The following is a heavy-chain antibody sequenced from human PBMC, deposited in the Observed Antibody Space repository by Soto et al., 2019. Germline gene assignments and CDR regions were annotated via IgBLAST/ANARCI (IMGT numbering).Heavy chain of an antibody. Sequence: LRLSCAASGFSFSSSAMSWVRQAPGKRLEWVSTFRESGGTTHYADPVKGRFTISRDTSNNILFLQMNSLRAEDTAIYYCTKDSHWAIFSPTHDYWGQGTLVTVSS. CDR1: GFSFSSSA. CDR2: FRESGGTT. J-gene: IGHJ4*02. CDR3: TKDSHWAIFSPTHDY. D-gene: IGHD2-2*01. V-gene: IGHV3-23*01.